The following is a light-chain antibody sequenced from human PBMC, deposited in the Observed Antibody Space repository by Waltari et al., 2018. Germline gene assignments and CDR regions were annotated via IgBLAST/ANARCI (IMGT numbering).Light chain of an antibody. J-gene: IGKJ1*01. CDR2: CAS. Sequence: DIVMTQSPDSLAVSLGERATINCKSSQSVLYSSNDKNYLAWYQQKPRQPPRLLIYCASTRESGVPDRFSGSGSGTDFTLTISSLQAEDVAVYYCQQYYSGPRTFGQGTKVEIK. CDR1: QSVLYSSNDKNY. V-gene: IGKV4-1*01. CDR3: QQYYSGPRT.